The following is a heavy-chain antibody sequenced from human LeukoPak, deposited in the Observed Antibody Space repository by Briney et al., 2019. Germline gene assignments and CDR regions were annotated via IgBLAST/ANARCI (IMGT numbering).Heavy chain of an antibody. V-gene: IGHV3-64*01. D-gene: IGHD3-22*01. J-gene: IGHJ1*01. CDR2: ISINGGRT. CDR1: GFTFRSYG. CDR3: ATYYYDSGGLHFHH. Sequence: GGALRLSCAASGFTFRSYGMRWVRQAPGKGLEYVSAISINGGRTYYANSVKGRFTISRDNSRNTLYLQMGSLRAEDMAVYYCATYYYDSGGLHFHHWGQGTLVTVSS.